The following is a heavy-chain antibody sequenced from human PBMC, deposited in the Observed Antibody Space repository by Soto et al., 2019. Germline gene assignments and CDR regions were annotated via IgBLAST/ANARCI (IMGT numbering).Heavy chain of an antibody. CDR1: GGTFSSYA. D-gene: IGHD3-3*01. CDR3: AREGLDPRVVIPSYNRFDP. V-gene: IGHV1-69*01. CDR2: IIPIFGTE. Sequence: QVQLVQSGAEVKKPGSSVKVSCKASGGTFSSYAISWVRQAPGQGLEWMGGIIPIFGTENYAKKFQGRVTITADESTSTDYKELSSLGSEDTAVYYCAREGLDPRVVIPSYNRFDPWGQGTLVTVSS. J-gene: IGHJ5*02.